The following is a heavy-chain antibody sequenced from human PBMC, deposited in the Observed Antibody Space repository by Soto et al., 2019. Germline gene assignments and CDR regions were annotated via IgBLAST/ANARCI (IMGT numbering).Heavy chain of an antibody. Sequence: ESGGGVVQPGRSLTLSCVASGFTLSNYGMHWVRQAPGKGLEWVAVIWYDGTATYSADSVKGRFSISRDNAKNELFLQLSSLRAEDTAVYYCARTVGSSGSSRWFDTWGQGTLVTVSS. V-gene: IGHV3-33*01. CDR2: IWYDGTAT. CDR1: GFTLSNYG. D-gene: IGHD3-10*01. J-gene: IGHJ5*02. CDR3: ARTVGSSGSSRWFDT.